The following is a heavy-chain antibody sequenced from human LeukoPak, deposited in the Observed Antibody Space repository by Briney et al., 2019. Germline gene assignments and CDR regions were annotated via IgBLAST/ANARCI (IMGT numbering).Heavy chain of an antibody. CDR3: ASSDYYYDSSGYPDY. Sequence: SETLSLTCSVSGDSISYFYWSWIRQAAGKGLEWIGRVSSSGSTDYNASLKSRVTMSVDTSKNQFSLKLSSVTAADTAVYYCASSDYYYDSSGYPDYWGQGTLVTVSS. V-gene: IGHV4-4*07. CDR1: GDSISYFY. J-gene: IGHJ4*02. CDR2: VSSSGST. D-gene: IGHD3-22*01.